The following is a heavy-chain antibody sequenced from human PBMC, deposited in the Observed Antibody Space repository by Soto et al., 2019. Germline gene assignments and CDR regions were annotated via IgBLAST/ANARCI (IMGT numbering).Heavy chain of an antibody. V-gene: IGHV3-30-3*01. CDR2: ISYDGSNK. D-gene: IGHD4-17*01. CDR1: GFTFSSYA. Sequence: SGGSLRLSCAASGFTFSSYAMHWVRQAPGKGLEWVAVISYDGSNKYYADSVKGRFTISRDNSKNTLYLQMNSLRAEDTAVYYCARDEYGDYVFRFDYWGQGTLVTVSS. J-gene: IGHJ4*02. CDR3: ARDEYGDYVFRFDY.